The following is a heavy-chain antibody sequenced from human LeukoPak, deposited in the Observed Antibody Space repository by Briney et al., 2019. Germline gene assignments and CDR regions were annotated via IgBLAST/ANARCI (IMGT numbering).Heavy chain of an antibody. CDR2: IYHSGST. Sequence: SETLSLTCTVSGYSISSGYYWGWIRQPPGKGLEWIGSIYHSGSTYYNPSLKSRVTISVDTSKNQFSLKLSSVTAADTAVYYCARSEGDAFDIWGQGTMVTVSS. J-gene: IGHJ3*02. CDR3: ARSEGDAFDI. CDR1: GYSISSGYY. V-gene: IGHV4-38-2*02.